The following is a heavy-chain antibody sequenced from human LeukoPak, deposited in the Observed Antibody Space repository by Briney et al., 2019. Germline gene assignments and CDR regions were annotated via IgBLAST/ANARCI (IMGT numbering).Heavy chain of an antibody. CDR2: IIPIFGTA. V-gene: IGHV1-69*05. CDR1: GGTFSSYV. Sequence: SVKVSCKASGGTFSSYVISWVRQAPGQGLEWMGGIIPIFGTANYAQKFQGRVTMTRDTSTSTVYMELSSLRSEDTAVYYCAREGFPPKISDFWSGLGPYYYYGMDVWGQGTTVTVSS. J-gene: IGHJ6*02. D-gene: IGHD3-3*01. CDR3: AREGFPPKISDFWSGLGPYYYYGMDV.